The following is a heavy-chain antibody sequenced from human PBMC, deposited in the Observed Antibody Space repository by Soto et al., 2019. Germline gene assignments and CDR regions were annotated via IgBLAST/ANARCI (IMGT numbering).Heavy chain of an antibody. Sequence: QVHLVQSGGEVKKPGASVKVSRKASGYSFSSYGVNWVRQAPGQGLEWMGWISTYNGNTNYAQQLQGRVTLTTDTSTNTAYMELRSLRSDDTAVYYCARDRFVVGAKAYFDYWGQGTLVTVSS. CDR1: GYSFSSYG. CDR3: ARDRFVVGAKAYFDY. CDR2: ISTYNGNT. V-gene: IGHV1-18*01. D-gene: IGHD1-26*01. J-gene: IGHJ4*02.